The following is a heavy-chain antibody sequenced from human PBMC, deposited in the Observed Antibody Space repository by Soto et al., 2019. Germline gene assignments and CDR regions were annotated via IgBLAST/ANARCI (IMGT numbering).Heavy chain of an antibody. CDR3: AKDHPGYYDSSGSQGANNY. J-gene: IGHJ4*02. D-gene: IGHD3-22*01. V-gene: IGHV3-23*01. CDR2: ISGSGGST. Sequence: EVQLLESGGGLVQPGGSLRLSCAASGFTCSSYAISWVRQAPGKGLEWVSAISGSGGSTYYADSVKGRFTISRDNSKNTLYLQMNSLRAEDTAVYYCAKDHPGYYDSSGSQGANNYWGQGTLVTVSS. CDR1: GFTCSSYA.